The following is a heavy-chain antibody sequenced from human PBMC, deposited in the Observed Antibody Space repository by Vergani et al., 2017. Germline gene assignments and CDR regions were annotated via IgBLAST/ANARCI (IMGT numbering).Heavy chain of an antibody. CDR2: IKQDGSEK. CDR3: ARDIAALSWPNWFDP. D-gene: IGHD6-6*01. Sequence: EVQLVESGGGLVQPGGSLRLSCAASGFTFSSYWMSWVRQAPGKGLEWVANIKQDGSEKYYVDSVKGRFTISRDNAKNSLYLQMNSLRAEDTAVYYCARDIAALSWPNWFDPWGQGTLVTVSS. J-gene: IGHJ5*02. V-gene: IGHV3-7*01. CDR1: GFTFSSYW.